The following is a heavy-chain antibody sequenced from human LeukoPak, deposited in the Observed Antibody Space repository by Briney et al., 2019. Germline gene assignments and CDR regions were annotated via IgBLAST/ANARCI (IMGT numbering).Heavy chain of an antibody. CDR1: GGSIGTYY. D-gene: IGHD3-16*02. CDR3: ARHIGGGIEDMDV. J-gene: IGHJ6*03. CDR2: IYVTGT. V-gene: IGHV4-59*08. Sequence: SETLSLTCTVSGGSIGTYYWSWVRQCPGKGLEWIGYIYVTGTRYNPYLQSRVTISVDRSRNPFFLKVSSVTAADTAVYYCARHIGGGIEDMDVWGKGTKVIVSS.